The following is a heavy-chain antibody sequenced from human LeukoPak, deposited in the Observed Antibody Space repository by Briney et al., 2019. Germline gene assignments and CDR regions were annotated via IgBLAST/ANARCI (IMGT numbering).Heavy chain of an antibody. CDR2: IYYSGST. Sequence: SETLSVSCTVSGGSISSYYWSWIRQPPGKGLEWIGYIYYSGSTNYNPSLKSRVTISVDTSKNQFSLKLSSVTAADTAVYYCARVGPITMIVDYWGQGTLVTVSS. V-gene: IGHV4-59*01. J-gene: IGHJ4*02. D-gene: IGHD3-22*01. CDR1: GGSISSYY. CDR3: ARVGPITMIVDY.